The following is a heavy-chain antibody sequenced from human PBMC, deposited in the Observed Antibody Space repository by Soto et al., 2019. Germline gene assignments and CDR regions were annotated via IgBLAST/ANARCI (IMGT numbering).Heavy chain of an antibody. D-gene: IGHD3-3*01. CDR1: GFTFSSYS. J-gene: IGHJ4*02. CDR3: ARDLYDFWSGYLADGPTYYFDY. CDR2: ISSSSGYI. Sequence: PGCSLRFSGAASGFTFSSYSMNWVRQAPGKGLEWLSSISSSSGYIYYADSVNRRFTISRDNATKSLYMKMNSLRAEDTAVYYCARDLYDFWSGYLADGPTYYFDYWGQGT. V-gene: IGHV3-21*01.